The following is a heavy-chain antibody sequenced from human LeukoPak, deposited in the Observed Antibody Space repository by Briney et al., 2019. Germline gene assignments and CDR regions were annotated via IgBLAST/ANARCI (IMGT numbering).Heavy chain of an antibody. D-gene: IGHD1-26*01. V-gene: IGHV1-69*13. J-gene: IGHJ4*02. CDR2: IIPIFGTA. Sequence: GASVKVSCKASGGTFSSYAISWVRQAPGQGLEWMGGIIPIFGTANYAQKFQGRVTITADESTSTAYMELSSLRSEDTAAYYCARGDSGSYLTDYWGQGTLVTVSS. CDR1: GGTFSSYA. CDR3: ARGDSGSYLTDY.